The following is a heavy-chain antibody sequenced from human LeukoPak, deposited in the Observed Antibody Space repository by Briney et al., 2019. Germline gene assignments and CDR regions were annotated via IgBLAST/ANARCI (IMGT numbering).Heavy chain of an antibody. CDR2: IYYSGST. CDR1: GGSISSGDYY. Sequence: SETLSLTCTVSGGSISSGDYYWSWIRQPPGKGLEWIGYIYYSGSTYYNPSLKSRVTISVDTSKNQFSLKLSSVTAADTAVYYCARAALKNRSFDYWGQGTLVTVSS. J-gene: IGHJ4*02. V-gene: IGHV4-30-4*01. D-gene: IGHD1-14*01. CDR3: ARAALKNRSFDY.